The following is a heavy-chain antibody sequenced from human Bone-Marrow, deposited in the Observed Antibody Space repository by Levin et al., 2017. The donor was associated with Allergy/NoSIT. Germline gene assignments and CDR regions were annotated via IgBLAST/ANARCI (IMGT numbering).Heavy chain of an antibody. CDR3: ARDGTNCSGGSCSGDAFDI. CDR1: GFTFSSYA. D-gene: IGHD2-15*01. V-gene: IGHV3-30-3*01. Sequence: GGSLRLSCAASGFTFSSYAMHWVRQAPGKGLEWVAVISYDGSNKYYADSVKGRFTISRDNSKNTLYLQMNSLRAEDTAVYYCARDGTNCSGGSCSGDAFDIWGQGTMVTVSS. J-gene: IGHJ3*02. CDR2: ISYDGSNK.